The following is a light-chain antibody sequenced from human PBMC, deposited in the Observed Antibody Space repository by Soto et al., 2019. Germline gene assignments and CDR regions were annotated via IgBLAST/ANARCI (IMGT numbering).Light chain of an antibody. J-gene: IGLJ1*01. CDR3: AAWDDSLNAYV. CDR1: SSNIRSNT. Sequence: SALTQPPSASGTPGQRVTISCSGSSSNIRSNTVNWYQQLPGTAPKLLIYTNNQRPSGVPDRFSGSKSGTSASLAISGLQSEDEADYYCAAWDDSLNAYVFGTGTKVTVL. CDR2: TNN. V-gene: IGLV1-44*01.